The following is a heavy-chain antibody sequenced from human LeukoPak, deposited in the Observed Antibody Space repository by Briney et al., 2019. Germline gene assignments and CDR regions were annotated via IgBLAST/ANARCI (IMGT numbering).Heavy chain of an antibody. V-gene: IGHV3-33*08. CDR3: ARYSSSWSGDAFDI. D-gene: IGHD6-13*01. CDR2: IWYDGSNK. J-gene: IGHJ3*02. Sequence: GGSLRLSCAASGFTLSSYGMHWVRQAPGKGLEWVAVIWYDGSNKYYADSVKGRFTISRDNSKNTLYLQMNRLRAEDTAVYYCARYSSSWSGDAFDIWGQGTMVTVSS. CDR1: GFTLSSYG.